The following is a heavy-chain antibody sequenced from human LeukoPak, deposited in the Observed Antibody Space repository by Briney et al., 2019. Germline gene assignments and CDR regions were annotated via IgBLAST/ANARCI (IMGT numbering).Heavy chain of an antibody. CDR2: ICAYNGNT. D-gene: IGHD3-22*01. Sequence: ASVKVSFKAAGYTFTSYGISWVREAPGQGLAWMGWICAYNGNTNYAQKLQGRVTMTTDTSTSTAYMELRSLRSDDTAVCYCARDHYYDSSGYTRSADYWGQGTLVTVSS. CDR1: GYTFTSYG. CDR3: ARDHYYDSSGYTRSADY. V-gene: IGHV1-18*01. J-gene: IGHJ4*02.